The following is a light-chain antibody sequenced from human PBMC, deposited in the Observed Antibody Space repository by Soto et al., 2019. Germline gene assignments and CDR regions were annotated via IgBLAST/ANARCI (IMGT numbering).Light chain of an antibody. CDR3: HQRQSWPRT. J-gene: IGKJ1*01. V-gene: IGKV3-11*01. CDR1: QCINTR. CDR2: QTS. Sequence: EIVLTQSPATLSSFPGDRVTISCRASQCINTRLAWYQQRPGQAPRLLIYQTSMMATGIPARFSASGTGTDFTLTISGVQPEDFAVYYCHQRQSWPRTFGQGTKVDIK.